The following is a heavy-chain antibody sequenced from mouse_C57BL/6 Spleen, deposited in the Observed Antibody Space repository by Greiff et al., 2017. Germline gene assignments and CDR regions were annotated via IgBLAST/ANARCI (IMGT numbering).Heavy chain of an antibody. J-gene: IGHJ1*03. D-gene: IGHD2-4*01. V-gene: IGHV14-3*01. CDR2: IDPADGNT. CDR1: GFNIKNTY. Sequence: EVQLQESVAELVRTGASVKLSCTASGFNIKNTYMHWVKQRPEQGLEWIGRIDPADGNTKYAPKFQGKATISADTSSNTAYLQHSSLTSEDTAIYYCARGRDYEHWYCDVWGTGTTVTVST. CDR3: ARGRDYEHWYCDV.